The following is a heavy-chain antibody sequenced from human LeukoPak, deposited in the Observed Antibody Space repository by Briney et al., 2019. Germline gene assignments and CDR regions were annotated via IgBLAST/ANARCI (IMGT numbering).Heavy chain of an antibody. V-gene: IGHV3-33*01. J-gene: IGHJ4*02. D-gene: IGHD2-8*01. CDR2: IWYDGSKK. CDR1: GFTFRNYG. CDR3: ARDVGVAPNYYFDY. Sequence: GGSLRLSCAASGFTFRNYGMHWVRQAPGKGLEWVAVIWYDGSKKYYADSVKGRITISRDDSRNTLYLQTNSLRAEDTAVYYCARDVGVAPNYYFDYWGQGTLVTVSS.